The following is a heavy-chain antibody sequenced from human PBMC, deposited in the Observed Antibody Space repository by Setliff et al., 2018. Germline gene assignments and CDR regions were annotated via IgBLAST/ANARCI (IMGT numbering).Heavy chain of an antibody. CDR3: ARGARRALLWFGTYYFDY. V-gene: IGHV3-23*01. CDR2: ISGSGGST. CDR1: GFTFSSYA. D-gene: IGHD3-10*01. J-gene: IGHJ4*02. Sequence: PGGSLRLPCAASGFTFSSYAMSWVRQAPGKGLEWVSGISGSGGSTYYADSVKGRFTISRDNSKNTVYLQMNSLTAEDTAVYYCARGARRALLWFGTYYFDYWGQGTLVTVSS.